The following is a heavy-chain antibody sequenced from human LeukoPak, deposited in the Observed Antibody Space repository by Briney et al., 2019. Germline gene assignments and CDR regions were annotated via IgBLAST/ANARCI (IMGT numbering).Heavy chain of an antibody. D-gene: IGHD3-22*01. CDR3: ASPNYYDSSGYYLDY. CDR2: IIPILGIA. V-gene: IGHV1-69*04. Sequence: RASVKVSCKASGGTFSSYAISWVRQAPGQGLEWMGRIIPILGIANYAQKFQGRVTITADKSTSTAYMELSSLRSEDTAVCYCASPNYYDSSGYYLDYWGQGTLVTVSS. CDR1: GGTFSSYA. J-gene: IGHJ4*02.